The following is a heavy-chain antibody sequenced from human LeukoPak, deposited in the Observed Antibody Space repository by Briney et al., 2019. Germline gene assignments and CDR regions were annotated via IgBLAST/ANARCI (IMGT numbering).Heavy chain of an antibody. CDR3: ARGSSYYDSTGYSDY. D-gene: IGHD3-22*01. CDR2: VTHTGIT. Sequence: SETLSLTCAVYGGSFTGYYWSWIRQPPGKGLEWIGEVTHTGITNYNPSLKTRVTMSVDTSKNQFSLKLDSVTAADTAVYYCARGSSYYDSTGYSDYWGQGTLVTVSS. V-gene: IGHV4-34*01. CDR1: GGSFTGYY. J-gene: IGHJ4*02.